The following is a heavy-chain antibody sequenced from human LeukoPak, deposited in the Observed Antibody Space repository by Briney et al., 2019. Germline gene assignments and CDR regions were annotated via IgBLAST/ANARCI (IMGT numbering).Heavy chain of an antibody. CDR1: GGSISSYY. CDR3: AGDLGDYNY. D-gene: IGHD3-10*01. V-gene: IGHV4-34*01. J-gene: IGHJ4*02. CDR2: INHSGST. Sequence: PSETLSLTCTVSGGSISSYYWSWIRQPPGKGLEWIGEINHSGSTNYNPSLKSRVTISVDTSKNQFSLKLSSVTAADTAVYYCAGDLGDYNYWGQGTLVTVSS.